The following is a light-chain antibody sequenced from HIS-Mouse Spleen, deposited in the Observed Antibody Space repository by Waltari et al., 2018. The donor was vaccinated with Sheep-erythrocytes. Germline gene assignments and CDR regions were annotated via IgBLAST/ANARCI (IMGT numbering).Light chain of an antibody. V-gene: IGLV2-23*01. CDR1: SRDVGSQNL. Sequence: QSSLTQPASVSGSPGQSIPIPCTGTSRDVGSQNLVSWYQQHPGKAPKRMIYEGSKRPSGVSNRFSGSKSGNTASLTISGLQAEDEADYYCCSYAGSSTPWVFGGGTKLTVL. CDR3: CSYAGSSTPWV. J-gene: IGLJ3*02. CDR2: EGS.